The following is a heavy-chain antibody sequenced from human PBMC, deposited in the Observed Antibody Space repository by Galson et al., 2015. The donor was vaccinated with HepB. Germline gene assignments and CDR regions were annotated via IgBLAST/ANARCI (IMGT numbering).Heavy chain of an antibody. CDR2: ISGSGGST. V-gene: IGHV3-23*01. J-gene: IGHJ3*02. D-gene: IGHD1-26*01. Sequence: SLRLSCAASGFTFSSYAMSWVRQAPGKGLEWVSTISGSGGSTYYADSVKGRFTISRDNSKNTLYLQMNSLRAEDTVVYYCARPGLPEPLSGSYQYDAFDIWGQGTMVTVSS. CDR1: GFTFSSYA. CDR3: ARPGLPEPLSGSYQYDAFDI.